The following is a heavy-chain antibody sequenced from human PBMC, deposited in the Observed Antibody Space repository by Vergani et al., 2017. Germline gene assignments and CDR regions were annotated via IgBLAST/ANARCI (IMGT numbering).Heavy chain of an antibody. CDR2: SKSKTDGGTT. Sequence: EVQLVESGGGLVKPGGSLRLSCAASGFTFSNAWMSWVRQAPGKGLEWVGRSKSKTDGGTTDYAAPVKGRFTIARDDSKNTLYLQMNSLKNADTAVYYCATGNGNDRGYYYYYGMDVWGQGTTVTVSS. CDR1: GFTFSNAW. J-gene: IGHJ6*02. CDR3: ATGNGNDRGYYYYYGMDV. D-gene: IGHD1-1*01. V-gene: IGHV3-15*01.